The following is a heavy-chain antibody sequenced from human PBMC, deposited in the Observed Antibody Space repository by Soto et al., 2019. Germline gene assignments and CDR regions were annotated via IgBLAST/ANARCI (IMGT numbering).Heavy chain of an antibody. J-gene: IGHJ4*02. CDR3: ARVGTTSGRIKIFYY. V-gene: IGHV4-31*03. CDR1: GGSISSGGYY. D-gene: IGHD7-27*01. CDR2: IYYSGST. Sequence: QVQLQESGPGLVKPSQTLSLTCTVSGGSISSGGYYWSWIRQHPGKGLEWIGYIYYSGSTYYNPSLKSRVTISVDTSKNQFSLKLSSGTAADTAVYYCARVGTTSGRIKIFYYWGQGTLVTVSS.